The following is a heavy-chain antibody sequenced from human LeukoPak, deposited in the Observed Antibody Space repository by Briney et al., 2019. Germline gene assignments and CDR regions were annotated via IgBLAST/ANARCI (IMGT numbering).Heavy chain of an antibody. CDR1: GYTFTSYY. CDR2: INPSGGST. Sequence: ASVKVSCKASGYTFTSYYMHWVRQAPGQGLEWMGIINPSGGSTSYAQKFQGRVTMTRDMSTSTVYMELRSLRSDDTAVYYCARSGYPLYYFDYWGQGTLVTVSS. J-gene: IGHJ4*02. V-gene: IGHV1-46*01. CDR3: ARSGYPLYYFDY. D-gene: IGHD3-22*01.